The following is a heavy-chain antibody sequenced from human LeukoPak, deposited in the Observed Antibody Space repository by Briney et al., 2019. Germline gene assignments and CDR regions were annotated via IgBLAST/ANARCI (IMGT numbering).Heavy chain of an antibody. CDR3: ARGNYYGSGPPYYYYGMDV. CDR1: GGTFSSYA. Sequence: GASVNVSCTASGGTFSSYAISWVRQAPGQGLEWMGGIIPIFGTANYAQKFQGRVTITADESTSTAYMELSSLRSEDTAVYYCARGNYYGSGPPYYYYGMDVWGQGTTVTVSS. J-gene: IGHJ6*02. D-gene: IGHD3-10*01. V-gene: IGHV1-69*13. CDR2: IIPIFGTA.